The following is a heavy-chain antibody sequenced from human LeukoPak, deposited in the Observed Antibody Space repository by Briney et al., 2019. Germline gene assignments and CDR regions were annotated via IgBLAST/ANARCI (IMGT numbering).Heavy chain of an antibody. Sequence: SQTLSLTCTVSGGSISSGGYYWSWIRQHPGKGLEWIGYIYYSGSTYYNPSLKSRVTISVDTSKNQFSLKLSSVTAADTAVYYCARQRWNWGHKLYSDYWGQGTLVTVSS. V-gene: IGHV4-31*03. D-gene: IGHD1-1*01. CDR3: ARQRWNWGHKLYSDY. J-gene: IGHJ4*02. CDR2: IYYSGST. CDR1: GGSISSGGYY.